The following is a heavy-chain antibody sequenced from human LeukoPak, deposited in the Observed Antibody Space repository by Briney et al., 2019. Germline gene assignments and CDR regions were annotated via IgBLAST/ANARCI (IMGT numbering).Heavy chain of an antibody. CDR1: GFTFSSYG. D-gene: IGHD3-10*01. J-gene: IGHJ4*02. CDR3: ARMVRGVITYFDY. Sequence: GGSLRLSCAASGFTFSSYGMHWVRQAPGKGLEWVAFIRYDGSNKYYADSVKGRFTISRDNSKNTLYLQMNSLRAEDTAVYYCARMVRGVITYFDYWGPGILVTVSS. CDR2: IRYDGSNK. V-gene: IGHV3-30*02.